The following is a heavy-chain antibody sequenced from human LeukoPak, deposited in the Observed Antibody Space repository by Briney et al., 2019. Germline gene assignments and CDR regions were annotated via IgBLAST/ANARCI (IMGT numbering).Heavy chain of an antibody. Sequence: AGGSLRLSCAASGFTFSDYSFNWVRQDPGKGLEWVSSISSSSSYKYYADSLKGRFTISRDNAKNSLYLQVNSLRAEDTAVYYCARINDSYHLDFWGHGTLVTVSS. J-gene: IGHJ4*01. V-gene: IGHV3-21*01. CDR2: ISSSSSYK. D-gene: IGHD3-3*02. CDR3: ARINDSYHLDF. CDR1: GFTFSDYS.